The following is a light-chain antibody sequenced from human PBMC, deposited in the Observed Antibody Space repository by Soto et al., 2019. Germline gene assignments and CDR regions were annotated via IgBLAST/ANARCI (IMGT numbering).Light chain of an antibody. CDR1: QSISSW. Sequence: DIQMTQSPSTLSASVGDRVIITCRASQSISSWLAWYQQKPGKAPNLLIYKASTVKSGVPSRFSGSGAGTEFTLTISSLQPDDVATYYCQQYDNYSWTFGQGTKVEIK. CDR3: QQYDNYSWT. J-gene: IGKJ1*01. V-gene: IGKV1-5*03. CDR2: KAS.